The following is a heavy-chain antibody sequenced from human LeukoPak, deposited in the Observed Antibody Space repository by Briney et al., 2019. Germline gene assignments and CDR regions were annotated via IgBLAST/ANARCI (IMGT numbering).Heavy chain of an antibody. V-gene: IGHV1-8*01. J-gene: IGHJ6*03. D-gene: IGHD2-21*01. CDR2: MNPTSGDT. Sequence: GASVTVSRKASGYTFSDYDVNWVRQAPGQGLEWMGWMNPTSGDTGYAQKFQGRVTMTRSMSRNTAYMELSRLRSEDTAVYFCARVVMKAFYYYYMDVWGKGTTIIISS. CDR1: GYTFSDYD. CDR3: ARVVMKAFYYYYMDV.